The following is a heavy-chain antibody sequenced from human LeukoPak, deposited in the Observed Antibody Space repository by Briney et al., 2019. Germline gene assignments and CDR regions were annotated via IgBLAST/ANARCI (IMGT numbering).Heavy chain of an antibody. V-gene: IGHV4-59*01. CDR2: IYYSGST. CDR3: ASLKGLLLDY. D-gene: IGHD1-26*01. Sequence: PSETLSLTCTVSGGSIRSYYWSWIRQPPGKGLEWIGYIYYSGSTNYNPSLKSRVTISVDTSKNQFSLKLSSVTAADTAVYYCASLKGLLLDYWGQGTLVTVSS. J-gene: IGHJ4*02. CDR1: GGSIRSYY.